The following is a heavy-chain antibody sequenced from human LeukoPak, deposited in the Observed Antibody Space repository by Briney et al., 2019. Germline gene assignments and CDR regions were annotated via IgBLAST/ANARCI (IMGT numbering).Heavy chain of an antibody. CDR3: ARDRGSGYYPDAFDI. D-gene: IGHD3-22*01. Sequence: SETLSLXCTVSGGSISSYYWSWIRQPAGKGLEWIGRIYTSGSTNYNPSLKSRVTMSVDTSKNQFPLKLSSVTAADTAVYYCARDRGSGYYPDAFDIWGQGTMVTVSS. J-gene: IGHJ3*02. V-gene: IGHV4-4*07. CDR1: GGSISSYY. CDR2: IYTSGST.